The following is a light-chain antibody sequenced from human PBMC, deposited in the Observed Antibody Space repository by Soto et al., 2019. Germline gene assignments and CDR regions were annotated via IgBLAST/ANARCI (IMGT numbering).Light chain of an antibody. V-gene: IGKV3-20*01. CDR2: GAS. J-gene: IGKJ5*01. CDR3: QQYGSSPPIT. Sequence: EIVLTQSPGILSLSPGERATLSCRASQSVSSSYLAWYQQKPGQAPRLLIYGASSRATGIPDRFSARGSGTDFTLTISRLEPEDFAVYYCQQYGSSPPITFGQGTRLEI. CDR1: QSVSSSY.